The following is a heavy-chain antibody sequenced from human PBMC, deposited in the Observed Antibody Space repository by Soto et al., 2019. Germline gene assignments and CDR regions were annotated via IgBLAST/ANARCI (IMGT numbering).Heavy chain of an antibody. CDR3: ARDRGRQQPWPWGTRRNNWFDP. J-gene: IGHJ5*02. CDR2: IYYSGST. CDR1: GGSISSGDFY. Sequence: PSETLSLTCTVSGGSISSGDFYWSWILQPPGKGLELIGYIYYSGSTYYNPSLKSRVTISRDTSKNQFSLNLSSVTAADTAVYYCARDRGRQQPWPWGTRRNNWFDPWGQGTLVTVSS. D-gene: IGHD6-13*01. V-gene: IGHV4-30-4*02.